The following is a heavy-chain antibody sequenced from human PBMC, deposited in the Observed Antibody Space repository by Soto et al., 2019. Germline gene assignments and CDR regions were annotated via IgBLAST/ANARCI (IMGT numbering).Heavy chain of an antibody. CDR3: SSYSSGWYMDWFDT. J-gene: IGHJ5*02. CDR2: IRSKANGGTT. V-gene: IGHV3-49*03. CDR1: GFNFSGSA. Sequence: PGGSLRLSCTASGFNFSGSAMSWFRQAPGKGLEWVGFIRSKANGGTTEYAASVKGRFTISRDDSKSIAYLQMNSLKTEDTAVYYCSSYSSGWYMDWFDTWGLGTLVTVSS. D-gene: IGHD6-19*01.